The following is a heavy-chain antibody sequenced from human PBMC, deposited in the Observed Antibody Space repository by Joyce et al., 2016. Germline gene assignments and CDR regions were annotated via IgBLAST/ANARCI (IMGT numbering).Heavy chain of an antibody. CDR3: AKHGNYGPYYFDY. CDR1: GFTFSSYA. Sequence: EVQLLESGGGLVQPGGSLRLSCSASGFTFSSYAMSWVRQAPGKGLEWVSGISESGGRTYYADSVKDRFTISSDNSKNTLFLQMSSLRAEDTAVYYCAKHGNYGPYYFDYWGQGTLVTVSS. V-gene: IGHV3-23*01. CDR2: ISESGGRT. D-gene: IGHD3-10*01. J-gene: IGHJ4*02.